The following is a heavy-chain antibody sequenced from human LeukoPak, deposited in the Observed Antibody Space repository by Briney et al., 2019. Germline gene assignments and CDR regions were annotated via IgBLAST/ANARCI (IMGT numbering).Heavy chain of an antibody. J-gene: IGHJ5*02. V-gene: IGHV5-10-1*01. Sequence: GESLKIPCKGSGYIFKNYWISWVRQMPGKGLEWMGRIDPSDSFTNYSPSFQGHVTISADKSISTAYLQWSSLKASDTAIYYCARHSAPRDWFEPWGQGTLVTVSA. CDR3: ARHSAPRDWFEP. D-gene: IGHD2-21*01. CDR2: IDPSDSFT. CDR1: GYIFKNYW.